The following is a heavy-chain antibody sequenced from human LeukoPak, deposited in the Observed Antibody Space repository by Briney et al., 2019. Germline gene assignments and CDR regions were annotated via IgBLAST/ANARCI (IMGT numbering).Heavy chain of an antibody. J-gene: IGHJ5*02. D-gene: IGHD2-2*01. CDR1: GYTFTSYY. Sequence: ASVKVSCKASGYTFTSYYIHWVRQAPGQGLEWMGIINPSGGSASYAQKFEGRVTMTRDTSTSTVYMELSSLGAEDTAVYYCARDSKTSSLADPWGQGTLVTVSS. V-gene: IGHV1-46*01. CDR3: ARDSKTSSLADP. CDR2: INPSGGSA.